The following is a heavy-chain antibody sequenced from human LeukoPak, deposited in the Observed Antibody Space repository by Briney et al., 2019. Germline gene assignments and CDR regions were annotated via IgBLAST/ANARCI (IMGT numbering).Heavy chain of an antibody. CDR1: GFTFSSYA. CDR3: ARDGVYYYDSSGLFDI. D-gene: IGHD3-22*01. Sequence: PGRSLRLSCAASGFTFSSYAMHWVRQAPGKGLEWVAVISYDGSNKYYADSVKGRFTISRDNSKNTLYLQMNSLRAEDTAVYYCARDGVYYYDSSGLFDIWGQGTMVTVPS. CDR2: ISYDGSNK. V-gene: IGHV3-30*04. J-gene: IGHJ3*02.